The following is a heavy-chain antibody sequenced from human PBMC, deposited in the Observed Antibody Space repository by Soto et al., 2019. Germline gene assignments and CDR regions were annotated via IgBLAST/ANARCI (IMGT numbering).Heavy chain of an antibody. CDR2: IYYSGST. Sequence: QLQLQESGPGLVKPSETLSLTCTVSGGSISSSSYYWGWIRQPPGKGLEWIGSIYYSGSTYYNPSLKSRVTISVDTSKNQFSLKLSSVTAADTAVYYCASLGNHDYGDEGGTYFDYWGQGTLVTVSS. J-gene: IGHJ4*02. CDR3: ASLGNHDYGDEGGTYFDY. V-gene: IGHV4-39*01. CDR1: GGSISSSSYY. D-gene: IGHD4-17*01.